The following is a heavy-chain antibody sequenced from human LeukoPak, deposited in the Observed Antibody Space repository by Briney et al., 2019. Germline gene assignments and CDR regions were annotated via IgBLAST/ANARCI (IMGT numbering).Heavy chain of an antibody. CDR2: INHSGST. D-gene: IGHD6-13*01. J-gene: IGHJ4*02. Sequence: SETLSLTCAVYGGSFSGYYWSWIRQPPGKGLEWIGEINHSGSTNYNPSLKSRVTISVDTSKNQFSLKLSSVTAADTAVYYCARRGSSSWYYVDCWGQGTLVTVSS. CDR1: GGSFSGYY. V-gene: IGHV4-34*01. CDR3: ARRGSSSWYYVDC.